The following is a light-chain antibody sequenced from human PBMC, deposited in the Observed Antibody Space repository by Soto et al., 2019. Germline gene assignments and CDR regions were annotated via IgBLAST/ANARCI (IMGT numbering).Light chain of an antibody. V-gene: IGLV1-44*01. CDR2: SNN. Sequence: QAVVTQPPSASGTPGQRVTISCSGSSSNIGSNTVHWYQQLPGTAPKLLIYSNNQRPSGVPDRFSGSKSGTSASLAISGLQSEDEADYHCAAWDDSLNGVVFGGGTKLTVL. CDR1: SSNIGSNT. J-gene: IGLJ2*01. CDR3: AAWDDSLNGVV.